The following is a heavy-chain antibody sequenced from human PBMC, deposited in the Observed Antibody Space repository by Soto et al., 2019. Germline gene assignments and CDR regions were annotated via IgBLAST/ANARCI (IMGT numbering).Heavy chain of an antibody. V-gene: IGHV3-53*01. J-gene: IGHJ3*01. CDR2: IYTSGTT. Sequence: QPGGSLRLSCAASGFTVNSNYISWVRQAPGKGLEWISVIYTSGTTYYRDSVKGRFTIFRDDSKNMVNLQMNSLTVEDTAVYYCACHVVGRQKNAFDVWGQGTMVTVSS. D-gene: IGHD2-15*01. CDR1: GFTVNSNY. CDR3: ACHVVGRQKNAFDV.